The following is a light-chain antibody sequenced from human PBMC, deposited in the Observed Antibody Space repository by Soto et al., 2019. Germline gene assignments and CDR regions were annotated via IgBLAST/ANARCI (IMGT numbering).Light chain of an antibody. Sequence: DIQMTQSPSRLSASVGDRGTITCRASQPISTYLNWYQQKPGKAPKLLIYGASSLQSGVPSRFSGSGSGTDFTLTISSLQPEDFGTYYCQQSYSTPLTFGGGTKV. CDR1: QPISTY. V-gene: IGKV1-39*01. CDR3: QQSYSTPLT. J-gene: IGKJ4*01. CDR2: GAS.